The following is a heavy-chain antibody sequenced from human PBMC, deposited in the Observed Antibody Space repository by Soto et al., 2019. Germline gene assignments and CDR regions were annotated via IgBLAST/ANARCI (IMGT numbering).Heavy chain of an antibody. CDR2: IYYSGST. J-gene: IGHJ5*02. D-gene: IGHD3-10*01. CDR1: GGSISSYY. Sequence: SETLSLTCTVSGGSISSYYWSWIRQPPGKGLEWIGYIYYSGSTNYNPSLKSRVTISVDTSKNQFSLKLSSVTAADTAVYYCASFHSTMVRGVIITWFDPWGQGTLVTVSS. CDR3: ASFHSTMVRGVIITWFDP. V-gene: IGHV4-59*01.